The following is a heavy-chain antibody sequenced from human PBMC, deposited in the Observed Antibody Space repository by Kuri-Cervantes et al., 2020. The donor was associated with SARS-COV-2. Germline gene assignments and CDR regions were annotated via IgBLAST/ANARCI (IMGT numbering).Heavy chain of an antibody. CDR3: ARPTNDSCCMDV. Sequence: SVKVSCKASGYTFTSYGISWVRQAPGQGLEWMGGIIPIFGTANYAQKFQGRVTITADESTSTAYMELSSLRSEDTAVYYCARPTNDSCCMDVWGQGTTVTVSS. V-gene: IGHV1-69*13. D-gene: IGHD2-8*01. CDR1: GYTFTSYG. J-gene: IGHJ6*02. CDR2: IIPIFGTA.